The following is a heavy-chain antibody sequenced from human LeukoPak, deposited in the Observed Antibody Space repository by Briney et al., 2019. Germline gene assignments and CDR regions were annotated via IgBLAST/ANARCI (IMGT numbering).Heavy chain of an antibody. J-gene: IGHJ4*02. Sequence: GGSLRLSCTASGFSFSGHWMHWARQLPGKGLVWVSRISLTGSTTSYADSVKGRFTVSRDNAKNTLYLQVNNLRAEDTAVYYCARGPNSNWSGLDFWGQGTLVTVSS. D-gene: IGHD6-6*01. CDR3: ARGPNSNWSGLDF. CDR2: ISLTGSTT. V-gene: IGHV3-74*01. CDR1: GFSFSGHW.